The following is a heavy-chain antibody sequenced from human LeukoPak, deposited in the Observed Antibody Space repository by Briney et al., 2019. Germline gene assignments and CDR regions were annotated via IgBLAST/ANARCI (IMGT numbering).Heavy chain of an antibody. J-gene: IGHJ4*02. V-gene: IGHV3-21*01. CDR1: GFTFSSYS. CDR2: ISSSSSYI. CDR3: ARDSRLTKKADY. Sequence: GGSLRLPCAASGFTFSSYSMNWVRQAPVKGLEWVSSISSSSSYIYYADSVKGRFTISRDNAKNSLYLQMNSLRAEDTAVYYCARDSRLTKKADYWGQGTLVTVSS. D-gene: IGHD4-4*01.